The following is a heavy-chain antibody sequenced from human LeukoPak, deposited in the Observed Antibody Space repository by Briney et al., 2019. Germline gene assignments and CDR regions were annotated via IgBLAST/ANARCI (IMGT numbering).Heavy chain of an antibody. CDR1: GGSISSSNW. D-gene: IGHD3-9*01. Sequence: PSETLSLTCAVSGGSISSSNWWSWVRQPPGKGLEWIGEIYHSGSTNYNPSLKSRVTISVDKSKNQFSLKLSSVTAADTAVYYCARVRDGLLTGYRLDYWGQGTLGTVSS. J-gene: IGHJ4*02. V-gene: IGHV4-4*02. CDR2: IYHSGST. CDR3: ARVRDGLLTGYRLDY.